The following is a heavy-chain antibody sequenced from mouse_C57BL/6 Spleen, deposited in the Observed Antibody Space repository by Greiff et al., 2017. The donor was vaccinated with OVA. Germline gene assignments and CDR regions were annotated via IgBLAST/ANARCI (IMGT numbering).Heavy chain of an antibody. J-gene: IGHJ3*01. CDR3: ARDYAWFAY. Sequence: EVKVEESGGGLVKPGGSLKLSCAASGFTFSDYGMHWVRQAPEKGLEWVAYISSGSSTIYYADTVKGRFTISRDNAKNTLFLQMTSLRSEDTAMYYCARDYAWFAYWGQGTLVTVSA. CDR1: GFTFSDYG. V-gene: IGHV5-17*01. CDR2: ISSGSSTI. D-gene: IGHD2-4*01.